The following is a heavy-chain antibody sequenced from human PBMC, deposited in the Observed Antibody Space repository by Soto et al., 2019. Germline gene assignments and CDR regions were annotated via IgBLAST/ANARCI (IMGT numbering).Heavy chain of an antibody. CDR3: AQYLLPMVPYFDY. V-gene: IGHV3-23*01. Sequence: EVQLLESGGGLVQPGGSLRLSCAASGFTFSTYAMAWVRQAPGEGLEWVSSLTASGALVYYADSVRGRFTISRDNSRNTLYLQMNILGAEDTAVYYCAQYLLPMVPYFDYWGQGSLVTVSS. CDR2: LTASGALV. CDR1: GFTFSTYA. J-gene: IGHJ4*02. D-gene: IGHD3-10*01.